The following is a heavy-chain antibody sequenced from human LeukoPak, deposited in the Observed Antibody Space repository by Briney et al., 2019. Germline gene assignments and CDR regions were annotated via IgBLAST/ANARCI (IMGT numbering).Heavy chain of an antibody. D-gene: IGHD6-19*01. J-gene: IGHJ5*02. CDR1: GYTFTTYD. CDR3: ARGRGSGHKENWFDP. CDR2: MNPNSGNT. Sequence: ASVKVSCKASGYTFTTYDINWLRQATGQGLEWMGWMNPNSGNTGYAQKFQGRVTMTRNTSISTAYMELSSLRSEDTAVYYCARGRGSGHKENWFDPWGQGTLVTVSS. V-gene: IGHV1-8*01.